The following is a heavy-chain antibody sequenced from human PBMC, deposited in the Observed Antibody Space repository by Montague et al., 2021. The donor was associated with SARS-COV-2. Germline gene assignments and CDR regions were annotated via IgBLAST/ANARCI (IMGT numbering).Heavy chain of an antibody. D-gene: IGHD3-10*01. CDR2: IYYSGGI. Sequence: SETLSLTCTVSGGSMSDHYWAWIRQPPGKGLEWPAYIYYSGGINSNASLKSRVSMSVDTSKNQFSLKLTSVTAADTAVYYCARAVSVRSAVNWFDPWGQGTLVTVSS. V-gene: IGHV4-59*11. CDR3: ARAVSVRSAVNWFDP. CDR1: GGSMSDHY. J-gene: IGHJ5*02.